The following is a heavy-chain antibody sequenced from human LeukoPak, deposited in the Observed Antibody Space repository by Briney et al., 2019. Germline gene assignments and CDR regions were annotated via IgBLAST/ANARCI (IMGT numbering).Heavy chain of an antibody. V-gene: IGHV4-31*03. Sequence: PSETLSLTCTVSGGSISSGGHYWSWIRQHPGKRLEWIGYIYYSGSTYYNPSLKSRVTISVDTSKNQFSLKLSSVTAADTAVYYCARSVEMATIQTFDYWGQGTLVTVSS. CDR2: IYYSGST. D-gene: IGHD5-24*01. J-gene: IGHJ4*02. CDR3: ARSVEMATIQTFDY. CDR1: GGSISSGGHY.